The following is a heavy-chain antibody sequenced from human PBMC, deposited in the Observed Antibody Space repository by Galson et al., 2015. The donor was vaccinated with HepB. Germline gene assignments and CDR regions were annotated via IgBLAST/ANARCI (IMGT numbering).Heavy chain of an antibody. D-gene: IGHD3-10*01. CDR1: GDSVSSTSAA. CDR2: TYYRSKWYN. V-gene: IGHV6-1*01. CDR3: ARVDYYNSGTYVGFFDY. Sequence: CAISGDSVSSTSAAWNWIRQSPSRGLEWLGRTYYRSKWYNDYALSVKSRISIIPDTSKNQFSLQLNSLTPEDTAVYYCARVDYYNSGTYVGFFDYWGQGTLVTVSS. J-gene: IGHJ4*02.